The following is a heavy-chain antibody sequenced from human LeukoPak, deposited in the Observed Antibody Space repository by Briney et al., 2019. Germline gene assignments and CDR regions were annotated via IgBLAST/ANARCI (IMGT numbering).Heavy chain of an antibody. Sequence: SSETLSLTCTVSGGSISSSSYYWGWIRQPPGKGLEWIGSIYYSGSTYYNPSLKSRVTISVDTSKNQFSLKLSSVTAADTAVYYCARGAVAGLYYWGQGTLVTVSS. CDR3: ARGAVAGLYY. CDR1: GGSISSSSYY. V-gene: IGHV4-39*07. CDR2: IYYSGST. J-gene: IGHJ4*02. D-gene: IGHD6-19*01.